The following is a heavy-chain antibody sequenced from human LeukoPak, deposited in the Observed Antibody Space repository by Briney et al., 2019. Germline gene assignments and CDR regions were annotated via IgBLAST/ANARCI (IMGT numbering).Heavy chain of an antibody. CDR2: INPNSGDT. CDR3: ARGLDCGGDCFGS. Sequence: GASVKVSCKASGYTFSTYEINWVRQATGQGLEWMGWINPNSGDTHYTQKFQGRVTMTSNASISTAYMEVSGLTSEDTAVYYCARGLDCGGDCFGSWGQGTLVTVSS. V-gene: IGHV1-8*01. D-gene: IGHD2-21*02. J-gene: IGHJ4*02. CDR1: GYTFSTYE.